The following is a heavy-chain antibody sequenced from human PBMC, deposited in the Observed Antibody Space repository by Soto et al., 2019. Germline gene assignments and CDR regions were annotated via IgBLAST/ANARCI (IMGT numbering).Heavy chain of an antibody. D-gene: IGHD2-8*02. CDR3: ARDQKVVYAKDRSFVYGMDV. V-gene: IGHV3-30*03. CDR2: ISYDGSNK. CDR1: GFTFSSYG. J-gene: IGHJ6*02. Sequence: GGSLRLSCAASGFTFSSYGMHWVRQAPGKGLEWVAVISYDGSNKYYADSVKGRFTISRDNSKNTLYLQMNSLRAEDTAVYYCARDQKVVYAKDRSFVYGMDVWGQGTTVTVSS.